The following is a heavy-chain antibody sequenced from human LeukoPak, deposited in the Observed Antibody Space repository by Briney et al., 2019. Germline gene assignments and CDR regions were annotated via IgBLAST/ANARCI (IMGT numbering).Heavy chain of an antibody. D-gene: IGHD2-2*01. CDR1: GFTFSSYS. CDR3: ARDLPYCSSTSCYDAYYYGMDV. CDR2: ISSRSSTI. J-gene: IGHJ6*02. V-gene: IGHV3-48*01. Sequence: GGSLRLSCAASGFTFSSYSMNWVRQAPGKGLEWVSYISSRSSTIYYADSVKGRFTISRDNAKNSLYLQMNSLRAEDTAVYYCARDLPYCSSTSCYDAYYYGMDVWGQGTTVTVSS.